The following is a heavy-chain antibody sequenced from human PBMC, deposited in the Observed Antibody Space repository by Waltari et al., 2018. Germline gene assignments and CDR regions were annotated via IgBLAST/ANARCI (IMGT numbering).Heavy chain of an antibody. CDR3: ARVIPRQNYYYYGMDV. Sequence: QVQLVQSGAEVKKPGASVKVSCKASGYTFTSYDINWVRQDTGQGLEWMGWVNPNSGNTGYAQKFQGRGTMTRNTSISTAYMELSSLGSEDTAVYYCARVIPRQNYYYYGMDVWGQGTTVTVSS. CDR2: VNPNSGNT. J-gene: IGHJ6*02. D-gene: IGHD3-16*02. V-gene: IGHV1-8*01. CDR1: GYTFTSYD.